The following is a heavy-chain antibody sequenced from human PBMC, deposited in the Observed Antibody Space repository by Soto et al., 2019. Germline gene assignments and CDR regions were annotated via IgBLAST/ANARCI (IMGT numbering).Heavy chain of an antibody. Sequence: QVQLVQSGAEVKKPRSSVKVSCKASGGAFSNSAIIWVRQAPGQGLEWMGQIIPMFHTPNYAQKFQGRVMIIADESRGTSKLEMSSFRSDDTAMYYCARDPAAYSSGWHGRSFDSWGQGTLVIVSS. CDR2: IIPMFHTP. D-gene: IGHD6-19*01. J-gene: IGHJ4*02. CDR3: ARDPAAYSSGWHGRSFDS. V-gene: IGHV1-69*01. CDR1: GGAFSNSA.